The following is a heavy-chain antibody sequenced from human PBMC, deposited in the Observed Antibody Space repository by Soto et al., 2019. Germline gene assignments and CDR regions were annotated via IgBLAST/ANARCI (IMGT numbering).Heavy chain of an antibody. CDR1: GFSLSTSGVG. J-gene: IGHJ4*02. Sequence: QITLKESGPTLVKPTQTLTLTCTFSGFSLSTSGVGVGWIRQPPGKALEWLALIYWDDDKRYSPSLKSRLTITKDTSKSPVVVTMTNMDAVDTATYSLAHMGRYYDILTGYSWTIDYWGQGTLVTGSS. D-gene: IGHD3-9*01. CDR3: AHMGRYYDILTGYSWTIDY. V-gene: IGHV2-5*02. CDR2: IYWDDDK.